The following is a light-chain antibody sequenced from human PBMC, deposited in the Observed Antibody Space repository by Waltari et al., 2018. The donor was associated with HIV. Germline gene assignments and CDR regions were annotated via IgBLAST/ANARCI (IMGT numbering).Light chain of an antibody. J-gene: IGLJ3*02. CDR2: RND. Sequence: QSVVTQPPSASGTPGQHISPPRSGDISNLGSTFASWYQQRPGTAPRLLLYRNDQRPSGVPDRFSGSKSATSASLAISGLRSEDEADYHCSTWDNSLSHWVFGGGTKVTVL. V-gene: IGLV1-47*01. CDR1: ISNLGSTF. CDR3: STWDNSLSHWV.